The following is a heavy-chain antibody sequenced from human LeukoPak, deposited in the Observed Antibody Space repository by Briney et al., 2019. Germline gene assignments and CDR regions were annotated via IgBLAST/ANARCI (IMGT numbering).Heavy chain of an antibody. Sequence: GGSLRLSCAASGFTFSSYGMHWVRQAPGKGLEWVAVISYDGSNKYYADSVKGRFTISRDNSKNTLYLQMNSLRAEDTAVYYCARVDGITIFGVAFLPYYFDYWGQGTLVTVSS. CDR3: ARVDGITIFGVAFLPYYFDY. CDR1: GFTFSSYG. V-gene: IGHV3-30*03. CDR2: ISYDGSNK. D-gene: IGHD3-3*01. J-gene: IGHJ4*02.